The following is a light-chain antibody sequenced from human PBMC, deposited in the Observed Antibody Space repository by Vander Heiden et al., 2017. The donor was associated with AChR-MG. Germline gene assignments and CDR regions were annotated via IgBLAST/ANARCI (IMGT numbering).Light chain of an antibody. V-gene: IGLV1-47*01. CDR1: SSNIGSNY. Sequence: QSVLTQPPSASGTHGQRVTISCSGSSSNIGSNYVYWYQQPPGTAPKLLIYRNNQRPSGVPDRFSGSKSGTSASLAISGLRSEDEADYYCAAWDDSLSGYVFGTGTKVTVL. J-gene: IGLJ1*01. CDR2: RNN. CDR3: AAWDDSLSGYV.